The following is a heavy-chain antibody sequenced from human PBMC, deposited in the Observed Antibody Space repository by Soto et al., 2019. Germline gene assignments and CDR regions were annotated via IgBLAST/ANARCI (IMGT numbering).Heavy chain of an antibody. J-gene: IGHJ4*02. D-gene: IGHD6-13*01. CDR2: IGGRGGGA. CDR1: GFTFRNNA. CDR3: AKEGASSWYFFDY. Sequence: EVQLLESGENLVQPGGSLRLPCAPSGFTFRNNARNWVTRPPGKGREWVSTIGGRGGGAYYADSVKGRFTISRDNSKNTLYLQMNSLRGEDTAVYYCAKEGASSWYFFDYWGQGTLVTVSS. V-gene: IGHV3-23*01.